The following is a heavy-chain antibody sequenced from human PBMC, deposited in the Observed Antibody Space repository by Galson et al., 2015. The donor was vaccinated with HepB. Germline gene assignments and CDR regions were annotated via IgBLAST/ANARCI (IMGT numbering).Heavy chain of an antibody. J-gene: IGHJ5*01. D-gene: IGHD4-17*01. Sequence: SLRLSCAVSGFSFSNYWMTWVRQAPGKGLEWVANIKQDGSEQYYVGSVKGRFTISRDNSKNTLYLQMNSLRAEDTVIYYCAKGYGLFDCWGQGTLVTVSS. V-gene: IGHV3-7*03. CDR2: IKQDGSEQ. CDR3: AKGYGLFDC. CDR1: GFSFSNYW.